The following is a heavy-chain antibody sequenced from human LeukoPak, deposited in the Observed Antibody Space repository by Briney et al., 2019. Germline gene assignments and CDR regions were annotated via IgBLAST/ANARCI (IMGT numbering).Heavy chain of an antibody. J-gene: IGHJ4*02. CDR3: ARRAGAYSHPYDY. V-gene: IGHV3-30*02. CDR2: IRYDGSNK. CDR1: GFTFSSYG. D-gene: IGHD4/OR15-4a*01. Sequence: GGSLRLSCAASGFTFSSYGMHWVRQAPGKGLEWVAFIRYDGSNKYYADSVKGRFTISRDNSKNTLYLQMNSLRAEDTAVYYCARRAGAYSHPYDYWGQGTLVAVSS.